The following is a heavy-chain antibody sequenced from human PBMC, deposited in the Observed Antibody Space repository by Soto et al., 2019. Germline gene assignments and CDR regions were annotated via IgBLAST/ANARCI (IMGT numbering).Heavy chain of an antibody. D-gene: IGHD3-22*01. CDR2: IIPIFGTA. Sequence: SVKVSCKASGGTFSSYAISWVRQAPGQGLEWMGGIIPIFGTANYAQKFQGRVTITADESTSTAYMELSSLRSEDTAVYYCTKGVKDYYDSSGYYTAYNWFDPWGQGTLVTVSS. J-gene: IGHJ5*02. CDR1: GGTFSSYA. V-gene: IGHV1-69*13. CDR3: TKGVKDYYDSSGYYTAYNWFDP.